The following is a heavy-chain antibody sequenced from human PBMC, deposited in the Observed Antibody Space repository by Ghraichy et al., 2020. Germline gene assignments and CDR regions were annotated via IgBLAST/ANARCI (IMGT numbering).Heavy chain of an antibody. V-gene: IGHV3-23*01. CDR1: GFTFSSYA. D-gene: IGHD6-19*01. CDR3: ARLDSSGWYLDY. CDR2: ISGSGGST. Sequence: ETLSLTCAASGFTFSSYAMSWARQAPGKGLEWVSAISGSGGSTYYADSVKGRFTISRDNSKNTLYLQMNSLRAEDTAVYYCARLDSSGWYLDYWGQGTLVTVSS. J-gene: IGHJ4*02.